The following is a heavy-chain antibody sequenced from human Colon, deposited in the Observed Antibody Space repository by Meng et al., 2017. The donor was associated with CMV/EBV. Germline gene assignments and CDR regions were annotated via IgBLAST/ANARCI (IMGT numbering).Heavy chain of an antibody. CDR3: AREGRKAADI. Sequence: GESLKISCAASGCTFTNYAMTWVRQAPGKGLQRVGNINQDGSQKSFVDSVKGRFTISRDNVRKSLYLQMNSLRAEDTAIYYCAREGRKAADIWGQGTLVTVSS. CDR1: GCTFTNYA. CDR2: INQDGSQK. D-gene: IGHD6-6*01. J-gene: IGHJ4*02. V-gene: IGHV3-7*03.